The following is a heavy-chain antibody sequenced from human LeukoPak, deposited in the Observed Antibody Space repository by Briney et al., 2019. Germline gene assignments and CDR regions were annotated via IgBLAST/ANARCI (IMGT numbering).Heavy chain of an antibody. CDR3: ARDSDSREYFQH. V-gene: IGHV4-59*01. CDR1: GGSISSDY. Sequence: SETLSLTCTVSGGSISSDYWSWIRQPPGKGLEWIGFIYYSGNTNYNPSLKSRVTMSVDTSKNQFSLKLTSVTAADTAVYYCARDSDSREYFQHWGQGTLVTVSS. CDR2: IYYSGNT. D-gene: IGHD2-15*01. J-gene: IGHJ1*01.